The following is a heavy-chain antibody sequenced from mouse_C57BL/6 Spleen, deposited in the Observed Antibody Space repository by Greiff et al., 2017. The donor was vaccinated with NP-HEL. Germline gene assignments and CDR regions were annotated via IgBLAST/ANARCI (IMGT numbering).Heavy chain of an antibody. CDR1: GYAFSSSW. CDR3: ARGGYYPYYFDY. D-gene: IGHD2-3*01. J-gene: IGHJ2*01. Sequence: QVQLQQSGPELVKPGASVKISCKASGYAFSSSWMNWVKQRPGKGLEWIGRIYPGDGDTNYNGKFKGKATLTADKSSSTAYMQLSSLTSEDSAVCFCARGGYYPYYFDYWGQGTTLTVSS. V-gene: IGHV1-82*01. CDR2: IYPGDGDT.